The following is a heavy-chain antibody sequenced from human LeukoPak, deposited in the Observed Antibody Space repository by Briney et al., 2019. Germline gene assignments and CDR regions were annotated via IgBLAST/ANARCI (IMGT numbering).Heavy chain of an antibody. D-gene: IGHD6-13*01. CDR1: GYTFTSYD. J-gene: IGHJ4*02. CDR2: MNPNSGNT. V-gene: IGHV1-8*01. CDR3: ARVLRYSSSWYFDY. Sequence: ASVKVSCKASGYTFTSYDINWVRQATGQGLEWTGWMNPNSGNTGYAQKFQGRVTMTRNTSISTAYMELSSLRSEDTAVYYCARVLRYSSSWYFDYWGQGTLVTVSS.